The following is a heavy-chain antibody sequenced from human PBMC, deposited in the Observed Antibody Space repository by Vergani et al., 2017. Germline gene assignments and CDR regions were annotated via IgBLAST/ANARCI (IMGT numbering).Heavy chain of an antibody. CDR3: TQNRGLHYYYMDV. CDR2: IIPIFGTA. D-gene: IGHD7-27*01. J-gene: IGHJ6*03. Sequence: QVQLVQSGAEVKKPGSSVKVSCKASGGTFSSYAISWVRQAPGQGLEWMGGIIPIFGTANYAQKFQGRFTITADESTSTAYMERSSLRSEDTAVYYCTQNRGLHYYYMDVWGKGTTVTVSS. CDR1: GGTFSSYA. V-gene: IGHV1-69*01.